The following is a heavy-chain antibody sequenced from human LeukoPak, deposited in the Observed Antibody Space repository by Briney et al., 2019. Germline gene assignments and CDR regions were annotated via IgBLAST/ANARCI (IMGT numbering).Heavy chain of an antibody. V-gene: IGHV4-39*01. D-gene: IGHD3-10*01. CDR2: IYYTGNT. CDR1: DGSISSSSYY. J-gene: IGHJ5*02. CDR3: AAQLWFGELCWFDP. Sequence: PSETLSLTCTVSDGSISSSSYYWGWNRQPPGRGLEWIGNIYYTGNTYYNPSLESRVTISVDTSKNQFSLKLSSVTAADTAVYYCAAQLWFGELCWFDPWGQGTLVTVSS.